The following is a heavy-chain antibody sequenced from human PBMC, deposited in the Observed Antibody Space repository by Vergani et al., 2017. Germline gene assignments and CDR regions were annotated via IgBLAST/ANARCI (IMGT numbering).Heavy chain of an antibody. CDR1: GGSFSGYY. CDR3: ARGPDP. Sequence: QLQLQESGPGLVKPSETLSLTCAVYGGSFSGYYWSWIRQPPGKGLEWIGEINHSGSTNYNPSLKSRVTISVDTSKNQFSLKLSSVTAADTAVYYCARGPDPWGQGTLVTVSS. CDR2: INHSGST. V-gene: IGHV4-34*01. J-gene: IGHJ5*02.